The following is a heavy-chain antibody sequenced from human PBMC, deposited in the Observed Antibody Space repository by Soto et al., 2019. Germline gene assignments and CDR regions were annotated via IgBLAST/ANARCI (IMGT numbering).Heavy chain of an antibody. J-gene: IGHJ6*02. CDR2: IIPVLDTT. Sequence: QVQLVQSGAEVKKPGSSVKVSCRASGDTFSSYTVNWVRQAPGRGLEWLGRIIPVLDTTDYAQKFKGRVTITADKSTNLVYMELSSLRSEDRAVYYCARRRYCGYDCYHKHYYGMDVWGQGTTVTVAS. D-gene: IGHD2-21*02. CDR3: ARRRYCGYDCYHKHYYGMDV. CDR1: GDTFSSYT. V-gene: IGHV1-69*08.